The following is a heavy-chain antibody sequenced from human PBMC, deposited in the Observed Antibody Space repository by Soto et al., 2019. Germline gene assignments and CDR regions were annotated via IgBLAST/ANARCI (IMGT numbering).Heavy chain of an antibody. J-gene: IGHJ5*02. CDR1: GGSVSSTTSY. D-gene: IGHD1-26*01. Sequence: PSETLSLTCTVSGGSVSSTTSYWGWIRQPPGKGLEWIGSIYYSGSTYYNPSLKSRVTISMDTSKNQVSLKLTSVTAADTAVYYCARDMHAGFTHYFDPWGQGTLVTVSS. CDR3: ARDMHAGFTHYFDP. CDR2: IYYSGST. V-gene: IGHV4-39*07.